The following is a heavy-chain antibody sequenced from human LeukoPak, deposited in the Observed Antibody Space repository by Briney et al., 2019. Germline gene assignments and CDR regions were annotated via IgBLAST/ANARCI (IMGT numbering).Heavy chain of an antibody. CDR1: GGSISSGSYY. CDR2: IYYSGST. J-gene: IGHJ4*02. V-gene: IGHV4-39*01. Sequence: PSEALSLTCTVSGGSISSGSYYWGWIRQPPGKGLEWIGSIYYSGSTYYNPSLKSRVTISVDTSKNQFSLKLSSVTAADTAVYYCASHRVGATAFYYFDYWGQGTLVTVSS. CDR3: ASHRVGATAFYYFDY. D-gene: IGHD1-26*01.